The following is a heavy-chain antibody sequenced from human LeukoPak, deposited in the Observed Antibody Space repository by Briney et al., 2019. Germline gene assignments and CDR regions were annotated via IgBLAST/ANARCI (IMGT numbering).Heavy chain of an antibody. CDR2: IYYSGST. CDR3: ARETTVVPYYFDY. V-gene: IGHV4-30-4*08. CDR1: GGSISSGDYY. J-gene: IGHJ4*02. D-gene: IGHD4-23*01. Sequence: PSETLSLTCTVSGGSISSGDYYWSWIRQPPGKGLEWIGYIYYSGSTYYNPSPKSRVTISVDTSKNQFSLKLSSVTAADTAVYYCARETTVVPYYFDYWGQGTLVTVSS.